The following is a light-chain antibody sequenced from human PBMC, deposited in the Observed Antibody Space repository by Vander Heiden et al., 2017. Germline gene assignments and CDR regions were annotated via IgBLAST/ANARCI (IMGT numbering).Light chain of an antibody. CDR3: QQYSIDSPT. Sequence: DIQMTQSPSTLSASVGDRVTITCRASQSITTWLAWYQQKPGKAPKLLIYDASNLQSGVPSRCSGSGSGTDFSLTIRSLQPVDFATYYCQQYSIDSPTFGQGTKVEI. J-gene: IGKJ1*01. CDR2: DAS. CDR1: QSITTW. V-gene: IGKV1-5*01.